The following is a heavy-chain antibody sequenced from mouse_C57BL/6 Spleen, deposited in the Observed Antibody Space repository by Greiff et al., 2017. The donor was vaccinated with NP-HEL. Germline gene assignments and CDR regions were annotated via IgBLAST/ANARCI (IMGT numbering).Heavy chain of an antibody. J-gene: IGHJ4*01. Sequence: VQLQQPGAELVKPGASVKLSCKASGYTFTSYWMQWVKQRPGQGLEWIGEIDPSDSYTNYNQKFKGKATLTVDTSSSTAYMQLRSLTSEDSAVYYCARGDDGDYWGQGTSVTVSS. CDR3: ARGDDGDY. CDR2: IDPSDSYT. CDR1: GYTFTSYW. D-gene: IGHD2-3*01. V-gene: IGHV1-50*01.